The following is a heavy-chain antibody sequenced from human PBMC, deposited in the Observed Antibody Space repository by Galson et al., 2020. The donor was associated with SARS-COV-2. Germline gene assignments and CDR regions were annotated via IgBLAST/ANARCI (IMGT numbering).Heavy chain of an antibody. CDR1: GFTFSSYA. CDR3: ARDGWELLPWHAFDI. D-gene: IGHD1-26*01. CDR2: ISYDGSNK. J-gene: IGHJ3*02. Sequence: GGSLRLSCAASGFTFSSYAMHWVRQAPGKGLEWVAVISYDGSNKYYADSVKGRFTISRDNSKNTLYLQMNSLRAEDTAVYYCARDGWELLPWHAFDIWGQGTMVTVSS. V-gene: IGHV3-30-3*01.